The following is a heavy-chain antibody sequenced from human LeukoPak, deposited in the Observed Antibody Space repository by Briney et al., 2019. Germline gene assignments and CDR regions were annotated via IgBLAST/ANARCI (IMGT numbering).Heavy chain of an antibody. V-gene: IGHV4-59*08. CDR1: GGSISNYY. CDR2: IYSIGST. D-gene: IGHD5-18*01. CDR3: ARHPTALVSYGFDP. J-gene: IGHJ5*02. Sequence: SETLSLTCTVSGGSISNYYWSWIRQPPGKGLEWIGYIYSIGSTNYNPSLKSRVTISVDTSKNQFSLKLSSATAADTAIYYCARHPTALVSYGFDPWGQGTLVTVSS.